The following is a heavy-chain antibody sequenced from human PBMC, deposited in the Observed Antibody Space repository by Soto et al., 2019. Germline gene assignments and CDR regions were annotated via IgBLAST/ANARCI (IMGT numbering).Heavy chain of an antibody. V-gene: IGHV3-33*01. Sequence: GGSLRLSCAASGFMFSDRGMHWVRQAPGKGLEWVALIWNDGTNKYYADSVKGRFTISRDNSMNTLYLQMNNLRAEDTAVYYCARDPCVSCGGVPYFDYWGQGTLVTVSS. J-gene: IGHJ4*02. CDR1: GFMFSDRG. D-gene: IGHD2-21*01. CDR3: ARDPCVSCGGVPYFDY. CDR2: IWNDGTNK.